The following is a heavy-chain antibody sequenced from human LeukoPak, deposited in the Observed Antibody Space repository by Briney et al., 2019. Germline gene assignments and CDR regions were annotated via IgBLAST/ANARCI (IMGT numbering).Heavy chain of an antibody. CDR3: AKGQYSSSSALFDY. Sequence: PGGSLRLSCAASGFTFDGYAMHWVRQAPGKGLEWVSGISWNSGSIGYADSVKGRFTISRDNAKNSLYLQMNSLRAEDMALYYCAKGQYSSSSALFDYWGQGTLVTVSS. D-gene: IGHD6-6*01. V-gene: IGHV3-9*03. CDR1: GFTFDGYA. J-gene: IGHJ4*02. CDR2: ISWNSGSI.